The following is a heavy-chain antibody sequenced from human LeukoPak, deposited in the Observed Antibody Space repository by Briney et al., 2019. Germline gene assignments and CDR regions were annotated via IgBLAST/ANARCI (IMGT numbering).Heavy chain of an antibody. J-gene: IGHJ4*02. CDR1: GFTFSSYA. V-gene: IGHV3-30-3*01. CDR2: ISYDGSNK. Sequence: GRSLRLSCAASGFTFSSYAMHWVRQAPGKGLEWVAVISYDGSNKYYADSVRGRFTISRDNSKNTLYLQMNSLRAEDTAVYYCARDERYDSSAFDYWGQGTLVTVSS. CDR3: ARDERYDSSAFDY. D-gene: IGHD3-22*01.